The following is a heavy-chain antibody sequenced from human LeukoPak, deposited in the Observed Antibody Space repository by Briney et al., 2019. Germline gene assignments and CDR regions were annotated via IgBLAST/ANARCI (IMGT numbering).Heavy chain of an antibody. V-gene: IGHV1-2*02. J-gene: IGHJ5*02. CDR3: ARETPPYSSGWYWFDP. CDR1: GYTLTGYY. Sequence: ASVKVSCKASGYTLTGYYMHWVRQAPGQGLEWMGWINPNSGGTNYAQKFQGRVTMTRDTSISTAYMELSRLRSDDTAVYYCARETPPYSSGWYWFDPWGQGTLVTVSS. D-gene: IGHD6-19*01. CDR2: INPNSGGT.